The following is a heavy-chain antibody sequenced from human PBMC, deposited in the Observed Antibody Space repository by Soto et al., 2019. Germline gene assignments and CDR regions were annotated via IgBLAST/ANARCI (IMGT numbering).Heavy chain of an antibody. J-gene: IGHJ4*02. CDR3: VGDQDVHAPMVHGNY. D-gene: IGHD2-8*01. V-gene: IGHV3-48*02. CDR2: ISSSNT. CDR1: GITFSSYS. Sequence: EVQLVESGGGLVQPGESLRLSCTASGITFSSYSMNWVRRAPGKGLEWLSYISSSNTAYADSVKGRFTISRDNAKNSVYLQMNSLRDEDTAVYYCVGDQDVHAPMVHGNYWGRGTRVTVSS.